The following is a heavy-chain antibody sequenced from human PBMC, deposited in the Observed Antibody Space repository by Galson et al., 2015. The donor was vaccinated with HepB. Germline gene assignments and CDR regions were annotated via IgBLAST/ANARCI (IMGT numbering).Heavy chain of an antibody. CDR1: GYDFSDFF. V-gene: IGHV1-46*01. CDR2: INPGGGTT. D-gene: IGHD6-19*01. Sequence: SVKVSCKASGYDFSDFFIFWLRQAPGQGLEWLGLINPGGGTTSSAQKFQARLRMTRDTSTSTVFMHLSRLTSDDTAVYYCARGQNTGWHNWLDPWGQGTLVTVSS. J-gene: IGHJ5*02. CDR3: ARGQNTGWHNWLDP.